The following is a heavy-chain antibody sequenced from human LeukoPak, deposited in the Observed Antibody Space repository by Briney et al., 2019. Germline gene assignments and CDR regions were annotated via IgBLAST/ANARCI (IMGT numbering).Heavy chain of an antibody. CDR1: GFTFSSYS. CDR3: ARGPAYHYDSSGPFDY. V-gene: IGHV3-48*01. D-gene: IGHD3-22*01. CDR2: ISSSSSTI. Sequence: GGSLRLSCVASGFTFSSYSMNWVRQAPGKGLEWVSYISSSSSTIYYADSVKGRFTISRDNAKNSLYLQMNSLRAEDTAVYYCARGPAYHYDSSGPFDYWGQGTLVTVSS. J-gene: IGHJ4*02.